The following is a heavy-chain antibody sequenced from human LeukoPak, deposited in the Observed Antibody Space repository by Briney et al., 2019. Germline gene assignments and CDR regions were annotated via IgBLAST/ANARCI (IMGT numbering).Heavy chain of an antibody. D-gene: IGHD6-19*01. Sequence: GGSLRLSCAASGFTFSAYEMNWVRQAPGKGLEWVSYIGSSGSTVYYADSVKGRFTISRDNAKNSLYLQMNSLRAEDTAVYYCASLPSSGFDYWGQGTLVTVSS. CDR2: IGSSGSTV. V-gene: IGHV3-48*03. CDR3: ASLPSSGFDY. J-gene: IGHJ4*02. CDR1: GFTFSAYE.